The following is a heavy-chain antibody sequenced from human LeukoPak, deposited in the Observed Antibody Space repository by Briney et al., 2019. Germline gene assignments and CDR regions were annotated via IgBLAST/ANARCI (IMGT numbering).Heavy chain of an antibody. V-gene: IGHV3-7*01. J-gene: IGHJ4*02. CDR2: IKAEGRET. CDR1: GFSFSTYW. Sequence: GGSPRLSCAASGFSFSTYWMTWVRQAPGKGLEWVANIKAEGRETYYVDSVKGRFTISRDNAQNSLYLQLNSLRVEDTAVYYCAKGGHVDYCGQGSLVTVSS. CDR3: AKGGHVDY.